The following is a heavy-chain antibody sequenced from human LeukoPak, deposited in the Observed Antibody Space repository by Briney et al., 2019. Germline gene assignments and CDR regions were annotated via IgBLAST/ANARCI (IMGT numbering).Heavy chain of an antibody. Sequence: PSETLSLTCAVSGASISSSNWWTWVRQPPGKGLEWIGEIYHSGTINYNPSLKSRVTISVDKSKNQFSLRLSSVTAADTAVYYCARHTVDSTVLDFWGQGTLVTVSS. CDR2: IYHSGTI. CDR1: GASISSSNW. CDR3: ARHTVDSTVLDF. D-gene: IGHD3-22*01. J-gene: IGHJ4*02. V-gene: IGHV4-4*02.